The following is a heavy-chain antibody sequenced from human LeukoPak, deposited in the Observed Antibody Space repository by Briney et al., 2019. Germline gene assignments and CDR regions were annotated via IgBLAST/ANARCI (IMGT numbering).Heavy chain of an antibody. J-gene: IGHJ4*02. D-gene: IGHD5-12*01. CDR1: GGTFSSYA. Sequence: ASVTVSCTASGGTFSSYAISWVRRAPGQGLEWMGRIIPILGIANYAQKFQGRVTITADKSTSTAYMELSSLRSEDTAVYYCARDYQGYSGYATHYWGQGTLVTVSS. V-gene: IGHV1-69*04. CDR3: ARDYQGYSGYATHY. CDR2: IIPILGIA.